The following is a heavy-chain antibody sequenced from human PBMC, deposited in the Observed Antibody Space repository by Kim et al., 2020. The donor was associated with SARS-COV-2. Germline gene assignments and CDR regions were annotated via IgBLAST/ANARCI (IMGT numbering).Heavy chain of an antibody. D-gene: IGHD3-22*01. J-gene: IGHJ3*02. V-gene: IGHV4-39*01. Sequence: TPSLKSRGTISVDTSKDQFSLKLSSVTAADTAVYYCARTITMIVVKAFDIWGQGTMVTVSS. CDR3: ARTITMIVVKAFDI.